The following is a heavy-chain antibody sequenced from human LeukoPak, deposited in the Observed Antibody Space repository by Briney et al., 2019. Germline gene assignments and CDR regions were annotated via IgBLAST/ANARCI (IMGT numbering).Heavy chain of an antibody. D-gene: IGHD3-22*01. J-gene: IGHJ4*02. CDR1: GFSFGSHP. CDR3: AKDLYYDSSGYYPEY. V-gene: IGHV3-23*01. Sequence: GGSLRLSCAASGFSFGSHPMNWVLQAPGKGLEWVSGITGSGDYTYYIDSVQGRFTISRDNSKNMLFLQMNSLRAEDTAVYYCAKDLYYDSSGYYPEYWGQGTLVTVSS. CDR2: ITGSGDYT.